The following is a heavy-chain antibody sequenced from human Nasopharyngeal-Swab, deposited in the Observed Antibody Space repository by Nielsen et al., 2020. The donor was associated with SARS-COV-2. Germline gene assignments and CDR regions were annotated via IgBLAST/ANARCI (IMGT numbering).Heavy chain of an antibody. CDR1: GFTFSSYS. D-gene: IGHD3-10*01. J-gene: IGHJ4*02. CDR3: ARGDRSGSYYPDY. V-gene: IGHV3-21*01. CDR2: ISSSSSYI. Sequence: GGSLRLSCAASGFTFSSYSMNWVRKAPGKGLEWVSSISSSSSYIYYADSVKGRFTISRDNAKNSLYLQMNSLRAEDTAVYYCARGDRSGSYYPDYWGQGTLVTVSS.